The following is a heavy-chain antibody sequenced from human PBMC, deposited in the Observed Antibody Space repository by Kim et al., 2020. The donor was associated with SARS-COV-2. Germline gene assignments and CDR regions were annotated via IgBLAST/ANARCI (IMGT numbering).Heavy chain of an antibody. D-gene: IGHD5-12*01. Sequence: GGSLRLSCVASEFTFSNYAMSWVRQAPGKGLEWVSAASGRGGNTYYADSVKGRFTISRDNSKNTLYLQMNSLRAEDTAVYYCAKDHAFVGYNFFDNWGRG. J-gene: IGHJ4*02. CDR1: EFTFSNYA. CDR3: AKDHAFVGYNFFDN. V-gene: IGHV3-23*01. CDR2: ASGRGGNT.